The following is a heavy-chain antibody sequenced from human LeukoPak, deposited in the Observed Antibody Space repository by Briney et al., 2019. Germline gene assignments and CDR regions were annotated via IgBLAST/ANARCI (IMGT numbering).Heavy chain of an antibody. Sequence: SETLSLTCAVSGGSISSGGYSWGWIRQPPGKGLEWIGYIYHSGSTYYNPSLKSRVTISVDRSKTQFSLKLSSVTAADTAVYYCAREGDILTGHDAFDIWGQGAMVTVSS. J-gene: IGHJ3*02. CDR3: AREGDILTGHDAFDI. CDR2: IYHSGST. V-gene: IGHV4-30-2*01. CDR1: GGSISSGGYS. D-gene: IGHD3-9*01.